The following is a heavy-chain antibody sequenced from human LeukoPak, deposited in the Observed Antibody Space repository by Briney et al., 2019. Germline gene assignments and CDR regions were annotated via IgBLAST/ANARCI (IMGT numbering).Heavy chain of an antibody. Sequence: GGSLRLSCAASGFIFRNYAMHWVRQAPGKGLEYVSAISSSGDNTYYGNSVRGRFTISRDNSKNTLFLKMGSLRADDTAVYYCARGGGTAGYYHQMDVWGQGTTVTVSS. V-gene: IGHV3-64*01. J-gene: IGHJ6*02. D-gene: IGHD1-1*01. CDR2: ISSSGDNT. CDR3: ARGGGTAGYYHQMDV. CDR1: GFIFRNYA.